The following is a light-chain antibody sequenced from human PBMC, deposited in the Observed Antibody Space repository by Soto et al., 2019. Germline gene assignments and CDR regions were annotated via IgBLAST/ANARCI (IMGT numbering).Light chain of an antibody. J-gene: IGKJ5*01. V-gene: IGKV1-33*01. CDR1: QDISNY. CDR2: DAS. Sequence: DIQMTQSPSSLSASVGDRVTITCQASQDISNYLNWYQQKPGKAPKLLIYDASNLETGVPSGFSGSGSGTDFTFTISSLQPEDIATYYCQQYDNLPITFGQGTRLEIK. CDR3: QQYDNLPIT.